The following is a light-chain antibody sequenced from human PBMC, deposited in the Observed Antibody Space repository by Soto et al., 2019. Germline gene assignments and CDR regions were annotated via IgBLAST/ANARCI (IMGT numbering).Light chain of an antibody. CDR1: QNVSSSS. CDR3: QQYADSPPWT. Sequence: EIVLTQSPDTLSLSPGERATLSCRASQNVSSSSLAWYQQKPGQAPRLLMYGASSRATGIPDRFTGSGSGTDFTLTISRLEPEDFAVYYCQQYADSPPWTFGQGTKVEL. V-gene: IGKV3-20*01. J-gene: IGKJ1*01. CDR2: GAS.